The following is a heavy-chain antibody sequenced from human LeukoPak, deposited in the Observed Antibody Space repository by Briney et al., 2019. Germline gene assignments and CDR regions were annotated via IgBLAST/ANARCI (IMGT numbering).Heavy chain of an antibody. Sequence: SETLSLTCTVSGGSISSYYWSWMRQPPGKGLEWIGYIYYSGRTNYNPSLKSRVIISVDTSKNQFSLRLSSVTAADTAVYFCARVDPKYYDFWSGYWYAFDIWGQGTMVTVSS. CDR1: GGSISSYY. J-gene: IGHJ3*02. D-gene: IGHD3-3*01. CDR3: ARVDPKYYDFWSGYWYAFDI. V-gene: IGHV4-59*08. CDR2: IYYSGRT.